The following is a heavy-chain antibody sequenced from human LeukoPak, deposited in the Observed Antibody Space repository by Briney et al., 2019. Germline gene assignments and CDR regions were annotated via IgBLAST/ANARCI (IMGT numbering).Heavy chain of an antibody. V-gene: IGHV1-69*04. CDR1: GGTFSSYA. CDR3: ARHYGGNSAGAFDI. Sequence: GASVKVSCKASGGTFSSYAISWVRQAPGQGLGWMGRIIPILGIANYAQKFQGRVTITADKSTSTAYMELSSLRSEDTAVYYCARHYGGNSAGAFDIWGQGTMVTVSS. D-gene: IGHD4-23*01. J-gene: IGHJ3*02. CDR2: IIPILGIA.